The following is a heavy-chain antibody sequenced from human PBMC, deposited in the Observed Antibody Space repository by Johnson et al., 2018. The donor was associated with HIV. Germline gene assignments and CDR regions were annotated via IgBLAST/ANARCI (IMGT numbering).Heavy chain of an antibody. D-gene: IGHD1-26*01. J-gene: IGHJ3*01. V-gene: IGHV3-20*04. Sequence: EVQLVESGGGVVRPGGSLRLSCAASGFTFDDYGMSWVRQAPGKGLEWVAGINWNGGSRGYADSVTGRFTISRDNAKNFVHLQMNSLRADDTALYYCAKDNVVGALTIWGNRAFDSWGQGTMVTVSS. CDR2: INWNGGSR. CDR1: GFTFDDYG. CDR3: AKDNVVGALTIWGNRAFDS.